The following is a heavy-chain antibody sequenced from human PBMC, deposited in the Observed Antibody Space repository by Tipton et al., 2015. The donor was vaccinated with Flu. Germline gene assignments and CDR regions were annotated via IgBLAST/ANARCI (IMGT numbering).Heavy chain of an antibody. J-gene: IGHJ4*02. V-gene: IGHV3-33*01. CDR1: GFIFSTYG. CDR2: IWSDGSNT. D-gene: IGHD6-19*01. CDR3: ARETQWSNFDY. Sequence: SLRLSCASSGFIFSTYGMHWVRQAPGKGLEWVAVIWSDGSNTYYADSVKGRFTISRDNSKNMVYLQMNSLRAEDTAVYYCARETQWSNFDYWGQGTLISVSS.